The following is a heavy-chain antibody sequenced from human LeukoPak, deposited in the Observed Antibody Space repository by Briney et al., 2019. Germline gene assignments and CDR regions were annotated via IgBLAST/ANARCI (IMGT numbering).Heavy chain of an antibody. CDR3: AKVYATLSYGMDV. CDR1: GFTFDAYA. V-gene: IGHV3-9*01. D-gene: IGHD3-10*01. CDR2: ICSKTGIT. Sequence: GGSLSLFCAASGFTFDAYAMHWVRQAPGRGLEWVSGICSKTGITGYADSVRGRFTISRDDAKNFLYLQMDSLRVEDTALYYCAKVYATLSYGMDVWGQGTTVTVSS. J-gene: IGHJ6*02.